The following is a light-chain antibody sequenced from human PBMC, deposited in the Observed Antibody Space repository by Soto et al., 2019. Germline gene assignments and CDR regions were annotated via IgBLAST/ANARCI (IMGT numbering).Light chain of an antibody. CDR1: QSLLYSSNNKNY. V-gene: IGKV4-1*01. J-gene: IGKJ1*01. CDR3: QQYYSTPRT. CDR2: WAS. Sequence: DTVMTQSPDSLAVSLGERATINCKSRQSLLYSSNNKNYLAWYQQKPGQPPKLLIYWASTRESGVPDRFSGSGSGTDFTLTITSLQAEDVAVYYCQQYYSTPRTFGQGTKVEIK.